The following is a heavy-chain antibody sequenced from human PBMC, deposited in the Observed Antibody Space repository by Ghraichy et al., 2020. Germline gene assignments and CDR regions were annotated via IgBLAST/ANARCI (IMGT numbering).Heavy chain of an antibody. D-gene: IGHD4-17*01. V-gene: IGHV3-23*01. CDR2: ITGGGDST. J-gene: IGHJ4*02. Sequence: GGALRLSCAASGFKFSAFAMTWVRQAPGKGLEWVSSITGGGDSTYYADSVKGRFTISRDNSKNMVFLQMNSLRAEDTAVYYCAKGVMTTVTIFEDWGQGTLVTISS. CDR3: AKGVMTTVTIFED. CDR1: GFKFSAFA.